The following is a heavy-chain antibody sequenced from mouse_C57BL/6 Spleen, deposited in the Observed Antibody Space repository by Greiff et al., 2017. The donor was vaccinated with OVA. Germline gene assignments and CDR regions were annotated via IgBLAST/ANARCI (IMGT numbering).Heavy chain of an antibody. CDR1: GYTFTSYW. J-gene: IGHJ1*03. Sequence: QVQLQQPGAELVRPGTSVKLSCKASGYTFTSYWMHWVKQRPGQGLEWIGVIDPSDSHTNYNQKFKGKATLTVDTSSSTAYMQLSSLTSEDSAVYYYARRVNWDWYFDVWGTGTTVTVSS. CDR2: IDPSDSHT. D-gene: IGHD4-1*01. CDR3: ARRVNWDWYFDV. V-gene: IGHV1-59*01.